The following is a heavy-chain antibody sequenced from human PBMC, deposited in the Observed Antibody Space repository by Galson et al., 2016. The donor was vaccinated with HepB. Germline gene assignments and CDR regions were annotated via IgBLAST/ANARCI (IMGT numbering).Heavy chain of an antibody. CDR1: GFTFNSYV. CDR2: ISGSGNSK. D-gene: IGHD1-26*01. J-gene: IGHJ4*02. Sequence: SLRLSCAASGFTFNSYVMSWVRQAPGKGLVWVSSISGSGNSKYYADSVRGRFTISRDKSKNTLYLQMNSLRAEDTAVYYCAKGLIEWDLLRGPNYCDSWGQGTLVTVSS. V-gene: IGHV3-23*01. CDR3: AKGLIEWDLLRGPNYCDS.